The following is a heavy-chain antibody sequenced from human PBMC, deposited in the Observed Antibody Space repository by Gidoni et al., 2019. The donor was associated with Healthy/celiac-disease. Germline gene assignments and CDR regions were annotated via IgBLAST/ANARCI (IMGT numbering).Heavy chain of an antibody. J-gene: IGHJ2*01. CDR1: GFTFSSYS. CDR3: ARGQGWDFDL. CDR2: SSSSSSYI. V-gene: IGHV3-21*01. Sequence: EVQPVESGGGLVKPGGSLSISCAASGFTFSSYSMNWVRQAPGKGLEWGSSSSSSSSYIVYADSVKGRFTISRDNAKNSLYLQMNSLGAEDTAVYYCARGQGWDFDLWGRGTLVTVSS.